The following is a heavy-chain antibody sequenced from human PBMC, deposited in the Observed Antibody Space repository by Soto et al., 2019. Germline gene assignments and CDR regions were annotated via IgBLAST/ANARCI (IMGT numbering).Heavy chain of an antibody. CDR2: MNPNSGNT. CDR1: GYTFTSYD. V-gene: IGHV1-8*01. J-gene: IGHJ4*02. D-gene: IGHD3-9*01. CDR3: ARGPLRYFDWYDSAQPFEDY. Sequence: QVQLVQSGAEVKKPGASVKVSCKASGYTFTSYDINWVRQATGQGLEWMGWMNPNSGNTGYAQKFQGRVTMTRNTSISTAYMELSSLRSEDTAVYYCARGPLRYFDWYDSAQPFEDYWGQGTLVTVSS.